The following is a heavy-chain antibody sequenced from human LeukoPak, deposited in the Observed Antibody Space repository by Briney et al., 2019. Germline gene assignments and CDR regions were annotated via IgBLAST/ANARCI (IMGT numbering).Heavy chain of an antibody. Sequence: GGSLRLSCTASGFTFSSFRMHWVRQAPGKGREWVAVVSYDGSNKYYAESVKGRFTISRDNSKNTLYLQMSSLRAEDTAVYNCATGGPRAAPGRMRYSGQGTLVTVSS. CDR2: VSYDGSNK. D-gene: IGHD6-25*01. CDR3: ATGGPRAAPGRMRY. CDR1: GFTFSSFR. V-gene: IGHV3-30*03. J-gene: IGHJ4*02.